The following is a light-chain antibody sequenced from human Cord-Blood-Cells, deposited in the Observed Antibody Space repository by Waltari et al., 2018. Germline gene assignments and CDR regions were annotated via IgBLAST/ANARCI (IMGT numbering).Light chain of an antibody. J-gene: IGKJ1*01. CDR2: GAS. CDR1: QSVSSN. V-gene: IGKV3-15*01. CDR3: QQYNNWWT. Sequence: EIVMMQSPATLSVSPGERATLSCRASQSVSSNLAWYQQKPGQAPRLLIYGASTRATGIPASFSGSGCGTEFTLTISSLQSEDFAVYYCQQYNNWWTFGQGTKVEIK.